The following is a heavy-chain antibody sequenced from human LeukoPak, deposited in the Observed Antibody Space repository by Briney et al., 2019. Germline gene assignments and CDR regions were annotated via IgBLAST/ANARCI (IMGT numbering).Heavy chain of an antibody. Sequence: PSETLALTGSVAGGSMRIYYGSWRRQPPGKGLEWVGYIQNRGSTNYNPSLKSRVTISVDTSKNQFSLKLRSVAAADTAVYYCARDRPGIAVAGDAFDIWGRGTMVIVSS. V-gene: IGHV4-59*13. CDR2: IQNRGST. CDR3: ARDRPGIAVAGDAFDI. D-gene: IGHD6-19*01. J-gene: IGHJ3*02. CDR1: GGSMRIYY.